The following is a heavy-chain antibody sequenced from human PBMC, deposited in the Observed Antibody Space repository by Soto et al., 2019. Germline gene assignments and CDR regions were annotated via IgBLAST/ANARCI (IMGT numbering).Heavy chain of an antibody. CDR1: GASISYGGFS. D-gene: IGHD5-12*01. Sequence: QLQLQESGSGVVRTSETLSLTCTVSGASISYGGFSWSWIRQSPGKGLEWIGYISHLENTYFHPSFKSRLTMSIDRSRNQFALKLSSGTAADRAVYYGVRGGGYDPFDYWGQGALVTVSS. CDR2: ISHLENT. CDR3: VRGGGYDPFDY. J-gene: IGHJ4*02. V-gene: IGHV4-30-2*06.